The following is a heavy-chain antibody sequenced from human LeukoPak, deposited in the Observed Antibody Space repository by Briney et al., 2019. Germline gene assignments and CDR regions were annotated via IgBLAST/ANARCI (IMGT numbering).Heavy chain of an antibody. CDR1: GGSFSGYY. J-gene: IGHJ4*02. D-gene: IGHD6-19*01. CDR3: ARSNQGQFAVAGLLVH. CDR2: INHSGST. Sequence: KSSETLSLTCAVYGGSFSGYYWSWVRQPPGKGLEWIGEINHSGSTNYNPSLKSRVTISVDTPKNQFSLQRSSVTAADTAVYYCARSNQGQFAVAGLLVHWGQGTLVTVSS. V-gene: IGHV4-34*01.